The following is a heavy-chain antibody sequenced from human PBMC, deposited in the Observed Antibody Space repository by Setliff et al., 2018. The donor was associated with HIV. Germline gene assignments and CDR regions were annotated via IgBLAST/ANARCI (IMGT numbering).Heavy chain of an antibody. D-gene: IGHD3-10*01. CDR2: IDHSGST. CDR1: GGSFNDYY. J-gene: IGHJ4*02. Sequence: SETLSLTCAVYGGSFNDYYWTWIRQPPGKGLEWIGEIDHSGSTKYHASLKRRVTISIDTSKNQNSLKLSSVTAADTAVYYCARGLNYYGSGSYLPLGYWGQGTLVTVSS. V-gene: IGHV4-34*01. CDR3: ARGLNYYGSGSYLPLGY.